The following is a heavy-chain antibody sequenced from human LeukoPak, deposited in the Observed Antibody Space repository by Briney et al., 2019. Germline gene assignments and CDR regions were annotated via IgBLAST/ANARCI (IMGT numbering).Heavy chain of an antibody. CDR3: ARVDDLDAFDM. V-gene: IGHV3-30*04. J-gene: IGHJ3*02. D-gene: IGHD2-2*03. Sequence: GRSLRLSCAASGFTFSSYAMHWVRQAPGKGLEWVAVISDDGSNKYYADSVKGRFTNSRDNSKNTLYLQMNSLRAEDTAVYYCARVDDLDAFDMWGQGTMVTVSS. CDR2: ISDDGSNK. CDR1: GFTFSSYA.